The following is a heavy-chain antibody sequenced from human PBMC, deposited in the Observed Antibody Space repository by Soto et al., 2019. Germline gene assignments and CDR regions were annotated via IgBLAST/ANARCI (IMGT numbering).Heavy chain of an antibody. V-gene: IGHV1-69*02. CDR3: ANPPRY. CDR2: IIPISGIA. CDR1: GGTFSSYT. J-gene: IGHJ4*02. Sequence: QVQLVQSGAEVKKPGSSVKVSCKASGGTFSSYTISWVRQAPGQGLEWMGRIIPISGIANHAQKFQGRVTITADKSTGTASMELSCLRSEATAVYYCANPPRYWGQGTLVTVSS.